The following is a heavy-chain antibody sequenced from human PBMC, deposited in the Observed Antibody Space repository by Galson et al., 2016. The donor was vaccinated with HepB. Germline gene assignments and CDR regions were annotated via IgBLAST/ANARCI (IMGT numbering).Heavy chain of an antibody. CDR1: GFTFSSYG. CDR2: ISSSGGST. CDR3: TNHYYDSNGGTY. V-gene: IGHV3-23*01. Sequence: SLRLSCAASGFTFSSYGMSWVRQAPGKGLDWVSGISSSGGSTRYGGSVKGRFTISRDNSNNTLYLQMDSLSADDTALYYCTNHYYDSNGGTYWGQGTLVTVSS. J-gene: IGHJ4*02. D-gene: IGHD3-22*01.